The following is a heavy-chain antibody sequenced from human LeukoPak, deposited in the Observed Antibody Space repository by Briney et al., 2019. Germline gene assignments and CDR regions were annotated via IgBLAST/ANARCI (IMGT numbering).Heavy chain of an antibody. Sequence: GGSLRLSCTASGFTFSNFWMHWVRQAPGKGLVWVSRINSGGSDTSYADSVKGRFTISRDNAKNTVYLRMNSLTAEDTAVYYCAKMLVVVTGPDDNWGQGTLVTVSS. J-gene: IGHJ4*02. CDR1: GFTFSNFW. CDR2: INSGGSDT. V-gene: IGHV3-74*01. D-gene: IGHD3-22*01. CDR3: AKMLVVVTGPDDN.